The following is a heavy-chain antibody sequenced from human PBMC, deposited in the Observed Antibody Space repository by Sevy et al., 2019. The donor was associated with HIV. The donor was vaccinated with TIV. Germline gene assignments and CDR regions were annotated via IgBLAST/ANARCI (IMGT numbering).Heavy chain of an antibody. CDR2: LHTSGCT. J-gene: IGHJ4*02. CDR3: ARWRGYSYGFDY. CDR1: GGSINSGSFY. V-gene: IGHV4-61*02. Sequence: SDTLSLTCTVSGGSINSGSFYWSWVRQPAGKGLEWIGRLHTSGCTKFKPSLKSRVTMSIDTSRNQFSLNLNSVTAADTAVYYCARWRGYSYGFDYWGQGALVTVSS. D-gene: IGHD5-18*01.